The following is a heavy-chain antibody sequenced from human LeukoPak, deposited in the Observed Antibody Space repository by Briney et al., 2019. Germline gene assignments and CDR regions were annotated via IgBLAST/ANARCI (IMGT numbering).Heavy chain of an antibody. CDR2: IFYSGST. D-gene: IGHD2/OR15-2a*01. J-gene: IGHJ5*01. CDR1: DGSINTGGYY. Sequence: SETLSLTCSVSDGSINTGGYYWAWIRQNPGKGLEWIGYIFYSGSTYYSASLRGRVTISVDTSENRLSLNLTSVTAADAAIYYCARINKAETFLLDSWGQGILVTVSS. CDR3: ARINKAETFLLDS. V-gene: IGHV4-31*03.